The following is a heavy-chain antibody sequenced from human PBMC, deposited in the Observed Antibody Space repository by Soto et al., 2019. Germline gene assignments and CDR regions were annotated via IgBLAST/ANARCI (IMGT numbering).Heavy chain of an antibody. CDR3: ASSGGGSYLS. D-gene: IGHD6-19*01. J-gene: IGHJ5*02. CDR1: GYTFSSYD. Sequence: QVQLVQSGAEVKKPGASVKVSCKASGYTFSSYDINWVRQATGQGLEWMGWLNPNSGDTGYAQKFQGRVTQTRNTSINTAYIGLSSLTSDDTAVYYCASSGGGSYLSWGEGTLVTVSS. V-gene: IGHV1-8*01. CDR2: LNPNSGDT.